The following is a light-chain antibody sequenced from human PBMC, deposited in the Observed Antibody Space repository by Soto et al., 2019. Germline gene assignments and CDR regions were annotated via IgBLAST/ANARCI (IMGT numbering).Light chain of an antibody. V-gene: IGLV2-14*01. J-gene: IGLJ2*01. Sequence: QSVRTQPASVSGSPGQSITISWTGTSSDVGGYNYVSWYQQHPGKAPKLMIYEVSNRPSGVSNRFSGSKSGNTASLTISGLQAEDEADYYCSSYTSSSTLVVFGGGTKLTVL. CDR1: SSDVGGYNY. CDR2: EVS. CDR3: SSYTSSSTLVV.